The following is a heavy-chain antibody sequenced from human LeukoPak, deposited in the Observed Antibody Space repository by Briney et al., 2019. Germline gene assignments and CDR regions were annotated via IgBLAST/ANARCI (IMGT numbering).Heavy chain of an antibody. CDR3: ARASHYYDSSGYYVDAFDI. V-gene: IGHV4-61*02. D-gene: IGHD3-22*01. CDR2: IFTSGST. CDR1: GGSISSGSYY. J-gene: IGHJ3*02. Sequence: SQTLSLTCTVAGGSISSGSYYWSWIRQPAGKGLEWIGRIFTSGSTNYNPSLKSRFTRSVDTSKNTFSLKLSSVTAADTAVYYCARASHYYDSSGYYVDAFDIWGQGTMVTVSS.